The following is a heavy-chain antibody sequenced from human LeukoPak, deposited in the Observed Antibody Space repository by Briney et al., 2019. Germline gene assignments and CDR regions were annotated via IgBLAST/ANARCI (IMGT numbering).Heavy chain of an antibody. CDR1: GFTFSSYS. CDR2: ISSSSYI. CDR3: AREGYSSSWSYFDY. D-gene: IGHD6-13*01. Sequence: GGSLRLSCAASGFTFSSYSMNWVRQAPGKGLEWVSSISSSSYIYYADSVKGRFTISRDNAKNSLYLQMNSLRAEDTAVYYCAREGYSSSWSYFDYWGQGTLVTVSS. V-gene: IGHV3-21*01. J-gene: IGHJ4*02.